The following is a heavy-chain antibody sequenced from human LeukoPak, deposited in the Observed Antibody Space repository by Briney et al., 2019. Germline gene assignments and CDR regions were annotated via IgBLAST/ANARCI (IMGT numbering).Heavy chain of an antibody. CDR3: ARGMLVINY. CDR1: GGSISSGGYS. D-gene: IGHD3-22*01. Sequence: SQTLSLTCAVSGGSISSGGYSWSWIRQPPGKGLEWIGYIYHSGSTYYNPSLKSRVTISVDTSKNQFSLKLSSVTAADTAVYYCARGMLVINYWGQGTLVTVSS. CDR2: IYHSGST. V-gene: IGHV4-30-2*01. J-gene: IGHJ4*02.